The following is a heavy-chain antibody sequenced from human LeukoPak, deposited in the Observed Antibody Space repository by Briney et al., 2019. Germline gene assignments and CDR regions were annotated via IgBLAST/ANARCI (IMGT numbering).Heavy chain of an antibody. Sequence: PSGTLSLTCTVSGGSISSYYWSWIRQPPGKGLEWIGYIYYSGSTNYNPSLKSRVTISVDTSKNQFSLKLSSVTAADTAVYYCARYSSGWYDYFDYWGQGTLVTVSS. V-gene: IGHV4-59*01. CDR1: GGSISSYY. CDR2: IYYSGST. CDR3: ARYSSGWYDYFDY. J-gene: IGHJ4*02. D-gene: IGHD6-19*01.